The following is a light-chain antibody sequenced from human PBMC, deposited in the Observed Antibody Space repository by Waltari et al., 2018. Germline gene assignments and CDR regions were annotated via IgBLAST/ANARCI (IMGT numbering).Light chain of an antibody. V-gene: IGKV2-30*01. CDR3: MQGIHWTRT. CDR1: RLVICDGKTY. CDR2: KVS. Sequence: RLVICDGKTYLNWFKQRTGQSLRRISYKVSNRDSGVPDRFSASGSGTDFTLKISRVEAEDVGVYYCMQGIHWTRTFGPGTKLEI. J-gene: IGKJ2*01.